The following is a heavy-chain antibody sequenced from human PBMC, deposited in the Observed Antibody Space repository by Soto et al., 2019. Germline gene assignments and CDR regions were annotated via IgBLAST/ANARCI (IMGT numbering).Heavy chain of an antibody. V-gene: IGHV4-38-2*01. Sequence: SETLSLTCAVSGYSISSGYYWGWIRQPPGKGLEWIGSIYHSGSTYYNPSLKSRVTISVDTSKNQFSLILYSVTAADTAVYYCARDRQYYQFWSGCQNEGPCAMDVWGQGTTVTVSS. CDR2: IYHSGST. J-gene: IGHJ6*02. CDR1: GYSISSGYY. CDR3: ARDRQYYQFWSGCQNEGPCAMDV. D-gene: IGHD3-3*02.